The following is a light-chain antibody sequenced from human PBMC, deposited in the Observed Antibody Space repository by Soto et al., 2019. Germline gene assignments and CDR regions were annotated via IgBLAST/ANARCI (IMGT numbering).Light chain of an antibody. CDR3: QQYYSTPPT. CDR1: QSVLYSSINKNY. CDR2: WAS. Sequence: DIVMTQSPDSLAVSLGERATINCKSSQSVLYSSINKNYLAWYQQKPGQPPKLPIYWASTRESGVPDRFSGSGSGTDFTLTITSLQAEDVAVYYCQQYYSTPPTFGQGTKVEIK. V-gene: IGKV4-1*01. J-gene: IGKJ1*01.